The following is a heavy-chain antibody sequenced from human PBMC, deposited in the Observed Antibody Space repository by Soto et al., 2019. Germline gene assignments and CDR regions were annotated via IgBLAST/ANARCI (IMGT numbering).Heavy chain of an antibody. D-gene: IGHD4-17*01. CDR2: ISGSGGST. V-gene: IGHV3-23*01. J-gene: IGHJ4*02. CDR3: AKDSTTGGDSTLTTKIFDY. Sequence: EVQLLESGGGLVQPGGSLRLSCAASGFTFSSYAMSWVRQAPGKGLEWVSAISGSGGSTYYADSVKGRFTISRDNSKNTLYLQMNSLRAEDTAVYYCAKDSTTGGDSTLTTKIFDYWGQGTLVTVSS. CDR1: GFTFSSYA.